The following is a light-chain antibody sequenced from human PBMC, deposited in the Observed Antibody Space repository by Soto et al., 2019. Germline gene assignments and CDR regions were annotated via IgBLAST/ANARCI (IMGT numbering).Light chain of an antibody. CDR3: MQGTHWPPT. CDR2: KAS. V-gene: IGKV2-30*01. Sequence: DVVMTQSPLSLPVTLGQPASISCRSSRSLVYSDGNAYLNWFHQRPGQSPRRLIYKASNRDSGVXDKXGGRGSGTDFTLHINRVEAEDVGVYYCMQGTHWPPTFGRGTRVEIE. CDR1: RSLVYSDGNAY. J-gene: IGKJ1*01.